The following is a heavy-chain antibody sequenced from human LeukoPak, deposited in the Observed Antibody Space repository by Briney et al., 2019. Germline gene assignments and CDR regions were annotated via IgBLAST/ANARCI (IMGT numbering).Heavy chain of an antibody. CDR1: GYSFTSYW. D-gene: IGHD2-2*01. J-gene: IGHJ6*03. CDR3: ARHVVPAAPVYYYYYMDV. V-gene: IGHV5-51*01. Sequence: GESLQISCKGSGYSFTSYWIGWVRQMPGKGLEWMGIIYPGDSDTRYSPSFQGQVTISADKSISTAYLQWSSLKASDTAMYYCARHVVPAAPVYYYYYMDVWGKGTTVTVSS. CDR2: IYPGDSDT.